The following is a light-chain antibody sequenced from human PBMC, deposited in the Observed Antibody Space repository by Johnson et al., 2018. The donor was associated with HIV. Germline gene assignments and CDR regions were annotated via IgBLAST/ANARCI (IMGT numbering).Light chain of an antibody. CDR2: DNN. CDR3: GSWDSSLSAGGV. Sequence: HSVLTQPPSVSAAPGQKVTISCSGSSSNIGNNYVSWYQQLPGTAPKLLIYDNNKRPSGIPDRFSGSKSVTSATLGITALQTRDDADYYCGSWDSSLSAGGVFGTWTKVTVL. CDR1: SSNIGNNY. J-gene: IGLJ1*01. V-gene: IGLV1-51*01.